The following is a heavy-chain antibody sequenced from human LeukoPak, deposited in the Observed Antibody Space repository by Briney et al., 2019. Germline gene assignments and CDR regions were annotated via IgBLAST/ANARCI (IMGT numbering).Heavy chain of an antibody. V-gene: IGHV4-61*02. CDR3: ARASSNISYEGTIFEI. J-gene: IGHJ3*02. CDR1: GGSISRASYY. D-gene: IGHD2-2*01. CDR2: VYTSGTT. Sequence: PSETLSLTCTVSGGSISRASYYWSWIRQPAGKGLEWLGRVYTSGTTNYNPSLESRVTMSVDTSKNQFSLKLSSVTAADTAVYYFARASSNISYEGTIFEIWAKGQWSPSLQ.